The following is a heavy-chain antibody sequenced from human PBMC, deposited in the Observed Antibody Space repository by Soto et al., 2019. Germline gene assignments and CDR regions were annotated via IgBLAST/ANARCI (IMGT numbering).Heavy chain of an antibody. J-gene: IGHJ6*02. CDR2: IYYSGST. CDR1: GGSISSGDYY. Sequence: PSETLSLTCTVSGGSISSGDYYWSWIRQPPGKGLEWIGYIYYSGSTYYNPSLKSRVTISVDTSKNQFSLKLSSVTAADTAVYYCARDRGYSYGYASVYYYYGMDVWGQGTTVTVSS. V-gene: IGHV4-30-4*01. CDR3: ARDRGYSYGYASVYYYYGMDV. D-gene: IGHD5-18*01.